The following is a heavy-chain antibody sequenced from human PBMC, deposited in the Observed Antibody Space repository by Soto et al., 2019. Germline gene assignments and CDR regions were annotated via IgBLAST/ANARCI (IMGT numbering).Heavy chain of an antibody. CDR2: IIPIFGTA. Sequence: QVQLVQSGAEVKKPGSSVKVSCKASGGTFSSYAISWVRQAPGQGLEWMGGIIPIFGTAKYAQKFQGRVTITADESTSTAYMELSSLRSEDTAVYYCARDARERLSNYWYFDLWGRGTLVTVSS. J-gene: IGHJ2*01. CDR1: GGTFSSYA. CDR3: ARDARERLSNYWYFDL. V-gene: IGHV1-69*01. D-gene: IGHD1-26*01.